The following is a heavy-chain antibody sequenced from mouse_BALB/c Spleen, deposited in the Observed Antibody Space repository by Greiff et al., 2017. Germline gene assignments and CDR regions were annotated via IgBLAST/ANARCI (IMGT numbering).Heavy chain of an antibody. J-gene: IGHJ4*01. CDR3: ARGTMDYGYHGAMDY. V-gene: IGHV1S29*02. D-gene: IGHD2-2*01. CDR1: GYTFTDYN. Sequence: EVQLQQSGPELVKPGASVKISCKASGYTFTDYNMHWVKQSHGKSLEWIGYIYPYNGGTGYNQKFKSKATLTVDNSSSTAYMALRSLTSEDSAVYYCARGTMDYGYHGAMDYWGQGTSVTVSS. CDR2: IYPYNGGT.